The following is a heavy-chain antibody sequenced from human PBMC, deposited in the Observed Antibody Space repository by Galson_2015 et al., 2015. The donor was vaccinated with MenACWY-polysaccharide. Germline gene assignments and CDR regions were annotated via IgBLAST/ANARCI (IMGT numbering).Heavy chain of an antibody. D-gene: IGHD2-2*01. CDR1: GGSISTSTHY. Sequence: LSLTCTVSGGSISTSTHYWHWIRQPPGKGLEWVGNSHYSGITYYNPSLKGRVSISVDTSKNQFSLRLTSVTAADTALYFCARNWDSSTLLGNAFDVWGQGKMVTVTS. CDR3: ARNWDSSTLLGNAFDV. V-gene: IGHV4-39*01. J-gene: IGHJ3*01. CDR2: SHYSGIT.